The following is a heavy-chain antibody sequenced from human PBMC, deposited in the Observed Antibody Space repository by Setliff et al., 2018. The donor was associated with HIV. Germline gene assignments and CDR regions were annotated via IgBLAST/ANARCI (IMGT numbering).Heavy chain of an antibody. CDR1: GASITNDSFY. CDR3: ASHQDYGDNYYFDY. Sequence: SETLSLTCTVSGASITNDSFYWGWIRQSPGKGLEWIAHIHHSGPTYYNPSLKCRVTMSVDTSKSQFSLRLSSVTATDAALYYCASHQDYGDNYYFDYWGQGALVTVSS. V-gene: IGHV4-39*01. CDR2: IHHSGPT. D-gene: IGHD4-17*01. J-gene: IGHJ4*02.